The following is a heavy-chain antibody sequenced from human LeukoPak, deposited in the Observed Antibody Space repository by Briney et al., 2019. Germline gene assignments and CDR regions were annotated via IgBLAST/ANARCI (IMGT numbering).Heavy chain of an antibody. CDR3: ARAMT. J-gene: IGHJ5*02. Sequence: GGSLRLSCAASGFTFDDYDISWVRQVPGKGLEWVANIKKDGSEKKYVDSVKGRFTISRDNAENSLYLQMNSLRVEDTAVYYCARAMTWGQGTLVSVSS. V-gene: IGHV3-7*01. CDR1: GFTFDDYD. CDR2: IKKDGSEK.